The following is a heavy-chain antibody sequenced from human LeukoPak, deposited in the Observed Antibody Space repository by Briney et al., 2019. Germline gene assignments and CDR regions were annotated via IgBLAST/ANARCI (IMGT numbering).Heavy chain of an antibody. V-gene: IGHV1-69*13. D-gene: IGHD6-13*01. Sequence: SVKVSCKASGGTFSSYAISWVRQAPGQGLEWMGGIIPIFGTANYAQKFQGRVAITADESTSTAYMELSSLRSEDTAVYYCARAPLLAAAGTRGFDYWGQGTLVTVSS. CDR2: IIPIFGTA. J-gene: IGHJ4*02. CDR3: ARAPLLAAAGTRGFDY. CDR1: GGTFSSYA.